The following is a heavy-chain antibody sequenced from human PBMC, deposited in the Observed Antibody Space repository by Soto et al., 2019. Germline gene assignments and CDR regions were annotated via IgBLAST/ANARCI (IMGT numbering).Heavy chain of an antibody. V-gene: IGHV4-34*01. CDR1: GGSFRNYY. CDR3: ARALRFDP. CDR2: INHSGST. J-gene: IGHJ5*02. Sequence: SXTLSLTCAVYGGSFRNYYWTWIRQPPGKGLEWIGEINHSGSTEYNPALKSRVTMSTDTSKSQFSLRLSSVTAADTAVYYCARALRFDPWGQGTPVTVSS. D-gene: IGHD5-12*01.